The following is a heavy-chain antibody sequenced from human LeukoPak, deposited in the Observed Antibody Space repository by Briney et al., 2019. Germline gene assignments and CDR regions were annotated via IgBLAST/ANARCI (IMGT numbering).Heavy chain of an antibody. CDR3: ARAIGRDYYGSGSTHEHYYYYMDV. V-gene: IGHV1-69*13. D-gene: IGHD3-10*01. Sequence: ASVKVSCKASGYTFTSYGISWVRQAPGQGLEWMGGIIPIFGTANYAQKFQGRVTITADESTSTAYMELSSLRSEDTAVYYCARAIGRDYYGSGSTHEHYYYYMDVWGKGTTVTISS. J-gene: IGHJ6*03. CDR2: IIPIFGTA. CDR1: GYTFTSYG.